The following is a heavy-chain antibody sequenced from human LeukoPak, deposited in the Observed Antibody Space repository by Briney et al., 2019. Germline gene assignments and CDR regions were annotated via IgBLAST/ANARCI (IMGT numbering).Heavy chain of an antibody. J-gene: IGHJ4*02. V-gene: IGHV3-7*01. CDR2: IKLDGSEK. Sequence: GGSLRLSCAASGFTFSSYWMSWVRQAPGKGLEWVANIKLDGSEKYYVDSVKGRFTISRDNAKNSLYLQMNSLRAEDTAVYYCARDTSMVRGVIITFDYWGQGTLVTVSS. D-gene: IGHD3-10*01. CDR3: ARDTSMVRGVIITFDY. CDR1: GFTFSSYW.